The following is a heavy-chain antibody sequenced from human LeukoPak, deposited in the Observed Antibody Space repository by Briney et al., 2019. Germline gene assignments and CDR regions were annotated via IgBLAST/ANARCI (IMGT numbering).Heavy chain of an antibody. CDR2: SSAYNGNT. V-gene: IGHV1-18*01. Sequence: GASVKVSCKASGYTFTSYGISWVRQAPGQGLEWMGCSSAYNGNTNYAQKLQGRVTMTTDTSTSTAYMELRSLRSDDTAVYYCARDLKEGVVRANWFDPWGQGTLVTVSS. D-gene: IGHD2-21*01. CDR1: GYTFTSYG. J-gene: IGHJ5*02. CDR3: ARDLKEGVVRANWFDP.